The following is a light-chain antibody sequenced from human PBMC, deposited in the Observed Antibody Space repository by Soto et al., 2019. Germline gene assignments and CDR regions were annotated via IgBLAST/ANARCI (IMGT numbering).Light chain of an antibody. CDR3: QQRSNWPSWT. Sequence: EIVLTLSPVTLSLSPGPRATLSCRAIQSLSSSYFAWYQHKPGQGPRLVIYGASNRATGIPARFSGSGSGTDFTLTISSLEPEDFAVYYCQQRSNWPSWTFGQGTKVDIK. CDR1: QSLSSSY. CDR2: GAS. V-gene: IGKV3-11*01. J-gene: IGKJ1*01.